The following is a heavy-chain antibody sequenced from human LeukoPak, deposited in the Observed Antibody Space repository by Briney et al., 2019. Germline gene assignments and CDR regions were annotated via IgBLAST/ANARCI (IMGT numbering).Heavy chain of an antibody. CDR3: ARGLDSSGYYAP. CDR2: INPSGGST. D-gene: IGHD3-22*01. V-gene: IGHV1-46*01. Sequence: GASVKVSCKASGGTFSSYAISWVRQAPGQGLEWMGIINPSGGSTSYAQKFQGRVTLTRDTSTSTVYMELSSLSSEDTAVYFCARGLDSSGYYAPWGQGTLVTVSS. J-gene: IGHJ5*02. CDR1: GGTFSSYA.